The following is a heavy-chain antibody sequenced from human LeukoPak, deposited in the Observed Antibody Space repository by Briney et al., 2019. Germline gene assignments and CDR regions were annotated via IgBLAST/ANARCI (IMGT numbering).Heavy chain of an antibody. CDR1: GFTISSYA. J-gene: IGHJ4*02. V-gene: IGHV3-30-3*01. CDR2: ISYDGSNK. D-gene: IGHD4-17*01. Sequence: GRSLRLSCAASGFTISSYAMHWVRQAPGKGLEWVAVISYDGSNKYYADSVKGRFTISRDNSKNTLYLQMNSLRAEDTAVYYCARTGLATVTTRYYFDYWGQGTLVTVSS. CDR3: ARTGLATVTTRYYFDY.